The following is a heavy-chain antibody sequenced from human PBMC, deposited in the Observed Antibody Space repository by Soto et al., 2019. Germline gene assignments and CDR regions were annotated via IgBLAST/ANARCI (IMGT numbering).Heavy chain of an antibody. Sequence: PSETLSLTCTVSGGSISSSSYYWGWIRQPPGKGLEWIGSIYYSGSTYYNPPLKSRVTISVDTSKNQFSLKLSSVTAADTAVYYCAKQRGTYYDFWSGPAPNYYYYYGMDVWGQGTTVTVSS. D-gene: IGHD3-3*01. CDR2: IYYSGST. CDR1: GGSISSSSYY. J-gene: IGHJ6*02. V-gene: IGHV4-39*01. CDR3: AKQRGTYYDFWSGPAPNYYYYYGMDV.